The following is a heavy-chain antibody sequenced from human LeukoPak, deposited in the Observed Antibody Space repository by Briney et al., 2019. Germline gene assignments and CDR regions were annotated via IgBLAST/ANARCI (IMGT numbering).Heavy chain of an antibody. CDR3: ARAYLSGYGPLDV. CDR1: GYTFSSYH. Sequence: ASVRVSCKASGYTFSSYHITWVRQAPGQGLEWMGWISAYNGNTNYAQKLQGRVTMTTDTSTSTAYMELRSLRSDDTAVYYCARAYLSGYGPLDVWGKGTTVTISS. J-gene: IGHJ6*04. CDR2: ISAYNGNT. V-gene: IGHV1-18*01. D-gene: IGHD5-12*01.